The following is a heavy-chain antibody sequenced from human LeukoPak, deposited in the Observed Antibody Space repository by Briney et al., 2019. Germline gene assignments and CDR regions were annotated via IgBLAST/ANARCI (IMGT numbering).Heavy chain of an antibody. J-gene: IGHJ6*03. D-gene: IGHD3-3*01. Sequence: SETLSLTCTVSGASINSHYWSWIRQPPGKGLEWIGFIYDSGSANYKSSLKSRVTMTVDTSKNQFSLKLNSVSAADTAVYYCARVLQNYYHMDVWGKGTTVTVSS. CDR2: IYDSGSA. CDR3: ARVLQNYYHMDV. CDR1: GASINSHY. V-gene: IGHV4-59*11.